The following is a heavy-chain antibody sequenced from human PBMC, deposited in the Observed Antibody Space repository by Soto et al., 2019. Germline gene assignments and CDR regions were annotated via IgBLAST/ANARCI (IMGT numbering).Heavy chain of an antibody. Sequence: GGSLRLSCAVSGFTFSSYAMNWVRQAPWKGLEWVSAISGSGGSTYYADSVKGRFTISRDNSKNTLYLQMNSLRAEDTAVYYCAKDGPHYGGTPCLYWGQGTLVTVSS. CDR2: ISGSGGST. V-gene: IGHV3-23*01. CDR1: GFTFSSYA. D-gene: IGHD4-17*01. CDR3: AKDGPHYGGTPCLY. J-gene: IGHJ4*02.